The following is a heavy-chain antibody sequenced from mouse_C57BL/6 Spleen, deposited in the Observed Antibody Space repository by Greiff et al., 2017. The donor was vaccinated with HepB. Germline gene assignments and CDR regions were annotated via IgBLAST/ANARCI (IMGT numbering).Heavy chain of an antibody. Sequence: VQLQQSGPELVKPGASVKISCKASGYTFTDYYMNWVKPSHGKSLEWIGDINPNNGGTSYNQKFKGKATLTVDKSSSTAYMELRSLTSEDSAVYYCARGDYSNPYYFDYWGQGTTLTVSS. J-gene: IGHJ2*01. CDR2: INPNNGGT. D-gene: IGHD2-5*01. V-gene: IGHV1-26*01. CDR1: GYTFTDYY. CDR3: ARGDYSNPYYFDY.